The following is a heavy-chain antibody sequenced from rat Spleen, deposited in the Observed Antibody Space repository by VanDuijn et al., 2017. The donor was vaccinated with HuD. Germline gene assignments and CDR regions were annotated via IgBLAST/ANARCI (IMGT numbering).Heavy chain of an antibody. Sequence: EVQLVESGGGLVQPGRSMKLSCAASGFTFSNYGMAWVRQAPTKGLEWVAYISYDGGSTYYRDPVKGRFTISRDNAKSTLYLQMDSLRSEDTATYYCTTPLDSGDRGFDYWGQGVMVTVSS. CDR2: ISYDGGST. CDR1: GFTFSNYG. CDR3: TTPLDSGDRGFDY. J-gene: IGHJ2*01. V-gene: IGHV5-20*01. D-gene: IGHD1-1*01.